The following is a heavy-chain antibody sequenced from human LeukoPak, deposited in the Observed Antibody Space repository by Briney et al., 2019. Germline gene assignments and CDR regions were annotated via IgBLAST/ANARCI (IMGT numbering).Heavy chain of an antibody. CDR2: INPNSGGT. CDR3: ARDRSPAPGRSYGRGHFDY. CDR1: GYTFTGYY. Sequence: ASVKVSCKASGYTFTGYYMHWVRQAPGQGLEWMGWINPNSGGTNYAQKFQGRVTMTRDTSVSTAYMELSRLRSDDTAVYYCARDRSPAPGRSYGRGHFDYWGQGTLVTVSS. V-gene: IGHV1-2*02. J-gene: IGHJ4*02. D-gene: IGHD5-18*01.